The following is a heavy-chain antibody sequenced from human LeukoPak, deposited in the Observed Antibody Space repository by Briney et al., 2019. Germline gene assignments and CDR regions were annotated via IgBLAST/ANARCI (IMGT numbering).Heavy chain of an antibody. J-gene: IGHJ3*02. CDR3: ARVSEDYCSSTSCYSHAFDI. D-gene: IGHD2-2*01. Sequence: TGVSLRLSCSASGFTFSSYSMVWVRQAPGKGLEWVLYISSSSSYIYYADSVKGRFTISRDNAKNSLYLQMNSLRAEDTAVYYCARVSEDYCSSTSCYSHAFDIWGQGTMVTVSS. CDR1: GFTFSSYS. V-gene: IGHV3-21*01. CDR2: ISSSSSYI.